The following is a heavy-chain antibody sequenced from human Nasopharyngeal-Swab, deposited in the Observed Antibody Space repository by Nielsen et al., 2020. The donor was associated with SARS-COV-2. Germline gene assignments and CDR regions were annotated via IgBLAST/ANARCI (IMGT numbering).Heavy chain of an antibody. CDR3: ARVHCSRSSCSAPDYYYYYMDV. J-gene: IGHJ6*03. CDR1: EFTLSSYS. CDR2: ISSSSSYI. V-gene: IGHV3-21*01. D-gene: IGHD2-2*01. Sequence: GESLKISCAASEFTLSSYSMNWVRQAPGKGLEWVSSISSSSSYIFYADSVKGRFTISRDNAKNSLYLQMNSLRVEDTAVYYCARVHCSRSSCSAPDYYYYYMDVWGKGTTVTVSS.